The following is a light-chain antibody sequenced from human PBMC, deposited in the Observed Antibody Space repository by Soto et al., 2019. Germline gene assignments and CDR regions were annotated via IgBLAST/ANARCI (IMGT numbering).Light chain of an antibody. V-gene: IGLV2-8*01. J-gene: IGLJ1*01. Sequence: QSALTQPPSASGSPGQSVAISCTGTGSDVGAYNYVAWYQQHPGKVPKLMIYEVSKRPSGVPDRFSGSKSGNTASLTVSGLQADDEADYYCSSYAGSDVFVFGTGTKVTVL. CDR3: SSYAGSDVFV. CDR1: GSDVGAYNY. CDR2: EVS.